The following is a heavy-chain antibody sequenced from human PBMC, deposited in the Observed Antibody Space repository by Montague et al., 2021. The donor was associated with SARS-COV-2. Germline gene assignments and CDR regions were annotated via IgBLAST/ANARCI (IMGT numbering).Heavy chain of an antibody. J-gene: IGHJ4*02. CDR1: GDSVSSYSAA. CDR2: TYYRSKWYN. V-gene: IGHV6-1*01. D-gene: IGHD3-22*01. Sequence: CAISGDSVSSYSAAWNWIRQSPSIGLEWLGRTYYRSKWYNDYALSVKSRVTINPDISKNHFSLQLNSVTPEDTAIYYCARGVYYDGSGYYSFDYWGQGTLVTVSS. CDR3: ARGVYYDGSGYYSFDY.